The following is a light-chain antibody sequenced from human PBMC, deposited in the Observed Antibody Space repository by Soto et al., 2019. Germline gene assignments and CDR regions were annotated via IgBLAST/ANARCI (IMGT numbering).Light chain of an antibody. CDR3: QKYTGPPTN. V-gene: IGKV3-20*01. CDR2: GAS. J-gene: IGKJ5*01. Sequence: EIVFTQSPATLSLSPVERGTLSCRASQTVSSNYLAWCQQRPGQAPRLLIYGASTRAAGIPDRFSGSGSGTDFTLTITRLEPEDSAVYFCQKYTGPPTNFGQGTRLEIK. CDR1: QTVSSNY.